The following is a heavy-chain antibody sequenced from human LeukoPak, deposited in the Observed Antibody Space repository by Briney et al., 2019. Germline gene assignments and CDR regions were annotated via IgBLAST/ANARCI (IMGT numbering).Heavy chain of an antibody. D-gene: IGHD4-17*01. CDR1: GYTFTSYA. V-gene: IGHV1-3*01. Sequence: ASVKVSCKASGYTFTSYAMHWVRQAPGQRLEWMGWINAGNGITKYSQKFQGRVTITRDTSASTAYMELSSLRSEDTAVYYCARPRGTVTTYAFDYWGQGTLVIVSS. CDR3: ARPRGTVTTYAFDY. CDR2: INAGNGIT. J-gene: IGHJ4*02.